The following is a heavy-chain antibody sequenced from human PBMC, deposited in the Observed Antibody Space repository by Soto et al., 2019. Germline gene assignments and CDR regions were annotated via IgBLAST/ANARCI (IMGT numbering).Heavy chain of an antibody. V-gene: IGHV4-39*01. CDR3: ARHDGFSSGWIFDY. D-gene: IGHD6-19*01. J-gene: IGHJ4*01. CDR1: GGSISSSSNY. Sequence: SETLSLTCTVSGGSISSSSNYWAWIRQPPGKGLEWIGSIHYSGITYYNPSLKSRVTISVDTSKNQFSLKLSSVTAADTAVYYCARHDGFSSGWIFDYWGHGTLVTVSS. CDR2: IHYSGIT.